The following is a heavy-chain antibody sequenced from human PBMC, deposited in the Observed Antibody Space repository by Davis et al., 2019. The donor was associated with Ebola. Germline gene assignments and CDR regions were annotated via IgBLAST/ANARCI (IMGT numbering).Heavy chain of an antibody. V-gene: IGHV4-59*01. CDR2: IAYTGNT. Sequence: PSETLSLTCTVSGASMTSYYWSWIRQPPGKGLKWIGYIAYTGNTIYNPSLKSRVTISGDTSKKQFSLRLSSVTAADTAVYYCARGGLVPAALYLWGQGTMVTVSS. D-gene: IGHD2-2*01. CDR1: GASMTSYY. CDR3: ARGGLVPAALYL. J-gene: IGHJ3*01.